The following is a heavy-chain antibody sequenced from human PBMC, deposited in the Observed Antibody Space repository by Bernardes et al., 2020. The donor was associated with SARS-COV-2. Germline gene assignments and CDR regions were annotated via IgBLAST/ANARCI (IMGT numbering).Heavy chain of an antibody. J-gene: IGHJ6*02. CDR3: ARATIAVVPGPLGLGPWGYKYNGMEV. CDR1: GETYTSSGCS. D-gene: IGHD2-2*01. Sequence: QTLSRTIAILGETYTSSGCSWTCLRHSPSRGLEWLGGTYYRSKGYIDYAVSVKSRITINRDTSKNQVSLQLKSVTPEETAVYFCARATIAVVPGPLGLGPWGYKYNGMEVWGPGTTVTVSS. CDR2: TYYRSKGYI. V-gene: IGHV6-1*01.